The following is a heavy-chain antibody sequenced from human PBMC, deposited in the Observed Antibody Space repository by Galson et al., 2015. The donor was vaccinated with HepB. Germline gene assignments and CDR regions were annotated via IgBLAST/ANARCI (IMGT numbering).Heavy chain of an antibody. CDR1: RFSLTNFW. V-gene: IGHV3-74*01. CDR2: ISSDGRTT. Sequence: SLRLSCAASRFSLTNFWMHWVRQAPGKGLEWVSRISSDGRTTNYADAVKGRFTISRDNAKNTLYLQLNSLRVDDTAVYYCIRVKEGLAGSFDYWGQGTLVTVSS. D-gene: IGHD3-3*02. CDR3: IRVKEGLAGSFDY. J-gene: IGHJ4*02.